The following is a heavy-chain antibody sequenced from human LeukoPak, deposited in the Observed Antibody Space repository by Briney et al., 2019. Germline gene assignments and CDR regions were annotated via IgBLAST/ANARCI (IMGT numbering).Heavy chain of an antibody. J-gene: IGHJ4*02. Sequence: ASVKVSCKASGYTFTSYGISWVRQAPGQGLEWMGWISAYNGNTNYAQKLQGRVTMTTDTSTSTAYMELRSLRSDDTAVYYCARAVPYYDYVWGSHTYFDYWGQGTLVTVSS. CDR2: ISAYNGNT. D-gene: IGHD3-16*01. V-gene: IGHV1-18*01. CDR3: ARAVPYYDYVWGSHTYFDY. CDR1: GYTFTSYG.